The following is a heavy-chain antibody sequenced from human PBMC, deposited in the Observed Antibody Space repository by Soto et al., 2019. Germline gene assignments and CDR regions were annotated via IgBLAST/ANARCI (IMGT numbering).Heavy chain of an antibody. Sequence: QVQLQESGPGLVKPSETLSLTCTVSGGSISSYYWSWIRQPPGKGLEWIGYIYYSGSTNYNPSLKSRVTISVDTSKNQCSLKLSSVTAADTAVYYCARVVYSYGRYYFDYWGQGTLVTVSS. CDR2: IYYSGST. CDR1: GGSISSYY. V-gene: IGHV4-59*01. D-gene: IGHD5-18*01. J-gene: IGHJ4*02. CDR3: ARVVYSYGRYYFDY.